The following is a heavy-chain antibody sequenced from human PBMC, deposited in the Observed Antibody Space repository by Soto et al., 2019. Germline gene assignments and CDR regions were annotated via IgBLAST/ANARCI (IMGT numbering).Heavy chain of an antibody. J-gene: IGHJ5*02. CDR3: ARSSYYYDSSGYFFSWFDP. Sequence: SETLSLTCTVSGGSISSYHWSWIRQSPGKGLEWIGYTSNSAPTIYNPSLKSRVTISVDTSKNQFSLKLTSVTAADTAVYFCARSSYYYDSSGYFFSWFDPWGQGTLVTVSS. CDR2: TSNSAPT. D-gene: IGHD3-22*01. V-gene: IGHV4-59*08. CDR1: GGSISSYH.